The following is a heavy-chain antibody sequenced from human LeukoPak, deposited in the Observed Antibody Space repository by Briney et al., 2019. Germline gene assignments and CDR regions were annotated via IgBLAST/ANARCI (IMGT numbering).Heavy chain of an antibody. J-gene: IGHJ4*02. CDR3: ARGSTAAANFDF. CDR2: IKQDGSAK. D-gene: IGHD2-2*01. CDR1: GFTFSTNW. V-gene: IGHV3-7*01. Sequence: GGSLRLSSVASGFTFSTNWRSWVRQAPGKGLKWVANIKQDGSAKAYVDYVKGRFTISRDNAKNSLYLQMNSLRAEDTAVYYCARGSTAAANFDFWGQGILVSVSS.